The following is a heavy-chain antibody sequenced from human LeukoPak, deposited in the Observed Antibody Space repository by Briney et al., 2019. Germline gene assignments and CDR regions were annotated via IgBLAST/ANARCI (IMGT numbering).Heavy chain of an antibody. J-gene: IGHJ4*02. D-gene: IGHD3-3*01. CDR3: ARGRSITIFGVVMSPHDY. V-gene: IGHV4-34*01. Sequence: SETLSLTCAVYGGSFSGYYWSWIRQPPGKGLEWIGEINHSGSTNYNPSLKSRVTISVDTSKNQFSLKLSSVTAADTAVYYCARGRSITIFGVVMSPHDYWGQGTLVTVSS. CDR1: GGSFSGYY. CDR2: INHSGST.